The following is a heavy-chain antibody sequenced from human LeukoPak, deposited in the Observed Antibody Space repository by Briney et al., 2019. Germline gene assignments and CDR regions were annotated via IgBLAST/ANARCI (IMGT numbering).Heavy chain of an antibody. J-gene: IGHJ4*02. CDR3: VRVSDSGTWDFDY. CDR1: GDSISSHY. V-gene: IGHV4-59*11. D-gene: IGHD2-15*01. Sequence: SETLSLTCTVSGDSISSHYWNWIRRPPGQGLEWIGYNYNTGNNNYNPSLKSRVTISIDTSMNQFSLRLSSVTAADTAVFYCVRVSDSGTWDFDYGGQGTPVTVSS. CDR2: NYNTGNN.